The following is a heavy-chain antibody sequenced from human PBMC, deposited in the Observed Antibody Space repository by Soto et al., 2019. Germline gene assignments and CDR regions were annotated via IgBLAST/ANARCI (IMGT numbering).Heavy chain of an antibody. J-gene: IGHJ5*02. Sequence: SETLSLTCAVSDGSISSSNWWSWVRQPPGKGLEWIGEIYHSGSTNYNPSLKSRVTISVDKSKNQFSLKLSSVTAADTAVYYCAIGIGEYQLLSRWFAPWGQGTLVTVSS. CDR3: AIGIGEYQLLSRWFAP. V-gene: IGHV4-4*02. D-gene: IGHD2-2*01. CDR2: IYHSGST. CDR1: DGSISSSNW.